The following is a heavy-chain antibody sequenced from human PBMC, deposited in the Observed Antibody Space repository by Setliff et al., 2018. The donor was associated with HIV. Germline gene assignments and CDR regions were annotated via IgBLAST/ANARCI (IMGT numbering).Heavy chain of an antibody. CDR3: ARWTDRPLHAFEI. Sequence: GSLRLSCAASGFTFGSYWMSWVRQAPGQGLEYVAHIKGDGSKTKYVDSVRGRFTISRDNAKKSLYLQMNSLRAEDTAVYYCARWTDRPLHAFEIWGQGTMVTVSS. J-gene: IGHJ3*02. V-gene: IGHV3-7*03. CDR2: IKGDGSKT. CDR1: GFTFGSYW.